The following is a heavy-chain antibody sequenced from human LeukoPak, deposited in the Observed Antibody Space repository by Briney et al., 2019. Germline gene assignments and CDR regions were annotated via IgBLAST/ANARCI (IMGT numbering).Heavy chain of an antibody. CDR2: ISAYNGNT. CDR3: ATSSSWFDAFDI. V-gene: IGHV1-18*01. D-gene: IGHD6-13*01. CDR1: GGTFSSYA. J-gene: IGHJ3*02. Sequence: ASVKVSCKASGGTFSSYAISWVRQAPGQGLEWMGWISAYNGNTNYAQKLQGRVTMTTDTSTSTAYMELRSLRSDDTAVYYCATSSSWFDAFDIWGQGTMVTVSP.